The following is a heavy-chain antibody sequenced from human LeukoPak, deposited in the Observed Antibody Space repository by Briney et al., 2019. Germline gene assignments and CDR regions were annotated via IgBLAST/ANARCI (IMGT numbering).Heavy chain of an antibody. V-gene: IGHV3-7*01. D-gene: IGHD7-27*01. J-gene: IGHJ4*02. CDR1: GFSFSSYW. Sequence: PGGSLRLXCEGSGFSFSSYWMSWVRQAPGKALEWVANINQLGSEKYYVDSVKGRFTISRDNAKNSLNLQLNSLRVEDTAVYYCARADWGSVDYWGQGTLVTVSS. CDR2: INQLGSEK. CDR3: ARADWGSVDY.